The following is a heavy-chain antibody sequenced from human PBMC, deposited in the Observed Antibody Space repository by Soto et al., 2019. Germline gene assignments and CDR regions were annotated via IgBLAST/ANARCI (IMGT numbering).Heavy chain of an antibody. CDR3: AKRGKESTRSFWFDP. V-gene: IGHV5-51*01. D-gene: IGHD2-2*01. Sequence: GESLKISCKSSGYSFTSYWIAWVRQMPGKGLEWMGIIYPGDSYTRYSPSFQGQVTISVDKSISTAYLQWSSLKASDTAIYYCAKRGKESTRSFWFDPWGQGTLVTVSS. CDR2: IYPGDSYT. J-gene: IGHJ5*02. CDR1: GYSFTSYW.